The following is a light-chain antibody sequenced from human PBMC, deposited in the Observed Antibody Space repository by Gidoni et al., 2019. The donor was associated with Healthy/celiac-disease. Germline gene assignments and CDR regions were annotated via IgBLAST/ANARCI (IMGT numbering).Light chain of an antibody. CDR3: QQRSNWLT. V-gene: IGKV3-11*01. J-gene: IGKJ4*01. CDR1: QSVSSY. Sequence: EIVLTQSPATLSLSPGERATLSCRASQSVSSYLAWYQQKPGQAPRLLIYDASNRATGIPARFSGSGSGTDFTLTIRSLEPEDFAVYYCQQRSNWLTFXGXTKVEIK. CDR2: DAS.